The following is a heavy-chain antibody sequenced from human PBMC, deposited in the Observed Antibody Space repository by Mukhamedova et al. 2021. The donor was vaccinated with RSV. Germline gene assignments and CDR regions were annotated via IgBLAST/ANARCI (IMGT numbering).Heavy chain of an antibody. CDR2: IGDSGGTT. CDR3: AKDNLVRRPRPSFVDS. Sequence: SWVRQAPGKGLEWVSAIGDSGGTTYYADSVQGRFTISRDNSKNTLYLQMNSLRAEDTAVYYCAKDNLVRRPRPSFVDSWGQGTMV. V-gene: IGHV3-23*01. J-gene: IGHJ3*02. D-gene: IGHD3-10*01.